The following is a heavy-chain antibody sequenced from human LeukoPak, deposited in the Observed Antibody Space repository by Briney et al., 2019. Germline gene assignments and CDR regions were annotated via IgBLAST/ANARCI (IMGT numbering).Heavy chain of an antibody. D-gene: IGHD3-22*01. J-gene: IGHJ4*02. CDR2: IKSKTDGGTT. CDR1: GFTFSNAW. CDR3: STTYYYDSSEGY. V-gene: IGHV3-15*07. Sequence: GGSLRLSCAAFGFTFSNAWVNWVRQAPGKGLEWVGRIKSKTDGGTTDYAAPVKGRFTISRDDSKNTLYLQMNSLKTEDTAVYYCSTTYYYDSSEGYWGQGTLVTVSS.